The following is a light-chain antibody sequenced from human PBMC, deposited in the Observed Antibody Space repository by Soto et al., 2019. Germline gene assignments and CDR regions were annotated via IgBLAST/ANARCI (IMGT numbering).Light chain of an antibody. CDR2: DVS. CDR1: SSDVGGYNY. CDR3: SSYTSSSLGVV. J-gene: IGLJ2*01. Sequence: QSALTQPASVSGSPGQSITISCTGTSSDVGGYNYVSWYQQYPGKAPKLMIYDVSGRPSGVSNRFSGSKSGNTASLTISGLQAEDEADYYCSSYTSSSLGVVFGGGTQVTVL. V-gene: IGLV2-14*03.